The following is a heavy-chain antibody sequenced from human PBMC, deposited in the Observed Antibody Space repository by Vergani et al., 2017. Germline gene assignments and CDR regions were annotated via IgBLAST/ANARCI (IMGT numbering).Heavy chain of an antibody. CDR3: ARTPRDFWSGYYTSWFDP. CDR2: IYYSGST. Sequence: QLQLQESGPGLVKPSETLSLTCTVSGGSISSSSYYWGWIRQPPGKGLEWFGSIYYSGSTYYNPSLKSRVTISVDTSKNQFSLKLSTVTAADTAVYYCARTPRDFWSGYYTSWFDPWGQGTLVTVSS. CDR1: GGSISSSSYY. D-gene: IGHD3-3*01. J-gene: IGHJ5*02. V-gene: IGHV4-39*07.